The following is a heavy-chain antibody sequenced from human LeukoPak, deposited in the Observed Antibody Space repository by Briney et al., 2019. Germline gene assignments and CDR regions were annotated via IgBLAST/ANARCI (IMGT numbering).Heavy chain of an antibody. D-gene: IGHD3-9*01. CDR3: ARSYYDILTGAWPFDY. Sequence: SETLSLTCTVSGGSISSSSYYWGWIRQPPGKGLEWIGSIYYSGSTYYNPSLKSRVTISVDTSKNQFSLKLSSVTAADTAVYYCARSYYDILTGAWPFDYWGQGTLVTVSS. J-gene: IGHJ4*02. V-gene: IGHV4-39*07. CDR1: GGSISSSSYY. CDR2: IYYSGST.